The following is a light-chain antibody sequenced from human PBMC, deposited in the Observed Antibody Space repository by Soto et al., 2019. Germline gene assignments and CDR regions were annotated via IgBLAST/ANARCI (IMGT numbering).Light chain of an antibody. CDR1: QTISSW. J-gene: IGKJ5*01. CDR3: QQYYSYPIT. CDR2: KAS. Sequence: DIQMTQSPSPLSGSVGDRVTITCRASQTISSWLAWYQQKPGKAPKLLIYKASTLKSGVPSRFSGSGSGTEFTLTIGSLQPDDFATYYCQQYYSYPITFGQGTRLEIK. V-gene: IGKV1-5*03.